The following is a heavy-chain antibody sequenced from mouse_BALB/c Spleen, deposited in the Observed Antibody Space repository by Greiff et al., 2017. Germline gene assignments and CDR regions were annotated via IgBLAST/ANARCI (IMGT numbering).Heavy chain of an antibody. CDR2: IDPENGDT. CDR1: GFTFKDYY. D-gene: IGHD2-1*01. J-gene: IGHJ1*01. Sequence: EVQLQQSGAELVRSGASVKLSCTASGFTFKDYYMHWVKQRPEQGLEWIGWIDPENGDTEYAPKFQGKATMTADTSSNTAYLQLSSLTSEDTAVYYCNAKGNYWYFDVWGAGTTVTVSS. CDR3: NAKGNYWYFDV. V-gene: IGHV14-4*02.